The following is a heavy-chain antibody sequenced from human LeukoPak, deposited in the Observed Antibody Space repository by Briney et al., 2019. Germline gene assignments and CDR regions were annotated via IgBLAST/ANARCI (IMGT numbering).Heavy chain of an antibody. CDR1: GFTFSSYG. D-gene: IGHD3-22*01. J-gene: IGHJ4*02. V-gene: IGHV3-33*06. CDR3: AKDHAGDDSSGYYFDY. CDR2: IWYDRSNK. Sequence: GGSLRLSCAASGFTFSSYGMHWVRQAPGKGLEWVAVIWYDRSNKYYADSVKGRFTISRDNSKNTLYLQMNSLRAEDTAVYYCAKDHAGDDSSGYYFDYWGQGTLVTVSS.